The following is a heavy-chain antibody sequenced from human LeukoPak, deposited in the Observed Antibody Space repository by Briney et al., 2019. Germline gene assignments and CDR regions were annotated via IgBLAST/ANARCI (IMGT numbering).Heavy chain of an antibody. CDR2: IYHTGDT. CDR3: ARVYVWELPPYDAFDI. CDR1: DYLINNGYY. V-gene: IGHV4-38-2*01. Sequence: SETLSLTCAVSDYLINNGYYWGWIRQPPGKGLEWIGSIYHTGDTYYNPSLKSRVTISASTSRNQFSLRLNSVTAADTAVYYCARVYVWELPPYDAFDIWGQGTMVTVSS. J-gene: IGHJ3*02. D-gene: IGHD1-26*01.